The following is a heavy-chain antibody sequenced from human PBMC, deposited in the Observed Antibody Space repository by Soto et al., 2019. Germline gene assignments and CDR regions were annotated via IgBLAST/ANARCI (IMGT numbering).Heavy chain of an antibody. Sequence: QVQLQESGPGLLKPSHSLSLTCTVSGVSITGGDYYWSWIRQAPGKGLEWIGNIFYNGATSYNPSLESRVTISLDRSKNQFSLKLDSVTAADTAVYYCARDRRVTNSLSPGDSYHYGLDVWGQGTTVTVSS. CDR3: ARDRRVTNSLSPGDSYHYGLDV. J-gene: IGHJ6*02. CDR2: IFYNGAT. CDR1: GVSITGGDYY. V-gene: IGHV4-30-4*01. D-gene: IGHD6-6*01.